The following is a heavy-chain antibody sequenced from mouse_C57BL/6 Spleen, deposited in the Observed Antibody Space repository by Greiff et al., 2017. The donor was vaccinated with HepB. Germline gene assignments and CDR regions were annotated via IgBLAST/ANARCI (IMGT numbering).Heavy chain of an antibody. Sequence: EVQLQESVAELVRPGASVKLSCTASGFNIKNTYMHWVKQRPEQGLEWIGRIDPANGNTKYAPKFQGKATITADTSSNTAYLQLSSLTSEDTAIYYCARSPFTTVVALDYWGQGTTLTVSS. J-gene: IGHJ2*01. V-gene: IGHV14-3*01. D-gene: IGHD1-1*01. CDR3: ARSPFTTVVALDY. CDR2: IDPANGNT. CDR1: GFNIKNTY.